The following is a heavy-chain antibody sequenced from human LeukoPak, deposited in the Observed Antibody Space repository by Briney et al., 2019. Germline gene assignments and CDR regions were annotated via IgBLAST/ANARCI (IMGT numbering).Heavy chain of an antibody. CDR1: GGSFSGYY. J-gene: IGHJ3*02. Sequence: PSETLSLTCAVFGGSFSGYYWSWIRQPPGKGLGWIGEINHSGSTNYNPSLKSRVTISVDTSKNQFSLKLSSVTAADTAVYYCARADYGDYGGAFDIWGQGTMVTVSS. V-gene: IGHV4-34*01. CDR3: ARADYGDYGGAFDI. CDR2: INHSGST. D-gene: IGHD4-17*01.